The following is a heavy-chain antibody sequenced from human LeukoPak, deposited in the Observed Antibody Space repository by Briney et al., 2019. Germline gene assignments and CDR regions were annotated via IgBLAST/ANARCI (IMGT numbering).Heavy chain of an antibody. CDR1: GGSISSYY. D-gene: IGHD2-2*01. Sequence: PSETLSLTCTVSGGSISSYYWSWIRQPPGKGLEWIGYIYYSVSTNYNPSLKSRVTISVDTSKNQFSLKLSSVTAADTAVYYCARMPNYYYGMDVWGKGTTVTVSS. CDR2: IYYSVST. J-gene: IGHJ6*04. CDR3: ARMPNYYYGMDV. V-gene: IGHV4-59*01.